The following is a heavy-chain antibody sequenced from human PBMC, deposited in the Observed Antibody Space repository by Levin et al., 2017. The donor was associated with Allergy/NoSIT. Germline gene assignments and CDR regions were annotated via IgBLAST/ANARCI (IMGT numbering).Heavy chain of an antibody. V-gene: IGHV4-59*08. Sequence: SETLSLTCTVSGGSISSYYWSWIRQPPGKGLEWIGYIYYSGSTNYNPSLKSRVTISVDTSKNQFSLKLSSVTAADTAVYYCARRELTWENGLDYWGQGTLVTVSS. D-gene: IGHD1-26*01. CDR2: IYYSGST. CDR3: ARRELTWENGLDY. J-gene: IGHJ4*02. CDR1: GGSISSYY.